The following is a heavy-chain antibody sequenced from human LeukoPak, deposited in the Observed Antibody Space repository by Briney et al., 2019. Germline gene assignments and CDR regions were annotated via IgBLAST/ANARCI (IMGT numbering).Heavy chain of an antibody. CDR3: VKHVGSRWSNNRFDP. Sequence: GGSLRLSCAASGFTFDSYAMSWVRQAPGKGLEWVSAVRRFGGTTYYADSAKGRFTISRDNSNNTVYLQMNSLRVGGTALYYCVKHVGSRWSNNRFDPWGQGTLVTVS. D-gene: IGHD6-13*01. J-gene: IGHJ5*02. CDR1: GFTFDSYA. V-gene: IGHV3-23*01. CDR2: VRRFGGTT.